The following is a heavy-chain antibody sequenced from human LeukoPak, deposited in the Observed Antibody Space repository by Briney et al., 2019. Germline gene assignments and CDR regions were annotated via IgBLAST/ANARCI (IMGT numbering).Heavy chain of an antibody. CDR2: IIPIFGTA. D-gene: IGHD6-13*01. CDR3: AREVYSSSWYWFDP. J-gene: IGHJ5*02. V-gene: IGHV1-69*05. CDR1: GGTFSSYA. Sequence: ASVKVSCKASGGTFSSYAISWVRQAPGQGLEWMGRIIPIFGTANYAQKFQGRVTITTDESTSIAYMELSSLRSEDTAVYYCAREVYSSSWYWFDPWGQGTLVTVSS.